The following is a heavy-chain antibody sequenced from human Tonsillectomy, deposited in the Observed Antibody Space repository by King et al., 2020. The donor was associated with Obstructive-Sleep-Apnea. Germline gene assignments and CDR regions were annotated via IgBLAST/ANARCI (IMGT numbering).Heavy chain of an antibody. CDR3: AKAHRSGHYGSGSYFEA. CDR1: GFNFTNYA. V-gene: IGHV3-23*04. Sequence: VQLVESGGNLVQPGGSLRLSCAASGFNFTNYAMSWVRQAPGKGLEWVSAVIDSGAGSYYADSVRGRLTISRDNSKNTLYLQVNNLRAEDTAVYYCAKAHRSGHYGSGSYFEAWGQGTLVTVSS. D-gene: IGHD3-10*01. CDR2: VIDSGAGS. J-gene: IGHJ5*02.